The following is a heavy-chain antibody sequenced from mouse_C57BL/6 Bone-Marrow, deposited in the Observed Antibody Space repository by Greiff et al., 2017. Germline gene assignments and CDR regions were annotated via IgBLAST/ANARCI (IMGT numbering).Heavy chain of an antibody. V-gene: IGHV14-4*01. CDR2: IDPENGDT. Sequence: EVQLQESGAELVRPGASVKLSCTASGFNIKDDYMHWVKQRPEQGLEWIGWIDPENGDTEYASKFQGKATITADTSSNTAYLQLSSLTSEDTAVYYCTVLLRSYWGQGTLVTVSA. CDR3: TVLLRSY. D-gene: IGHD1-1*01. J-gene: IGHJ3*01. CDR1: GFNIKDDY.